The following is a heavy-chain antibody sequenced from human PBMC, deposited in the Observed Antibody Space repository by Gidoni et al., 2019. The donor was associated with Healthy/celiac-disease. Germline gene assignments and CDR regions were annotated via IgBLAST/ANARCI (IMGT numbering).Heavy chain of an antibody. Sequence: QLQLQESGPGLVKPSETLSLTCTVSGGSISSSSYYWGWIRQPPGKGLEWIGSIYYSGSTYYNPSLKSRVTISVDTSKNQFSLKLSSVTAADTAVYYCARTISRVLAFDIWGQGTMVTVSS. CDR3: ARTISRVLAFDI. D-gene: IGHD3-10*01. V-gene: IGHV4-39*01. CDR2: IYYSGST. CDR1: GGSISSSSYY. J-gene: IGHJ3*02.